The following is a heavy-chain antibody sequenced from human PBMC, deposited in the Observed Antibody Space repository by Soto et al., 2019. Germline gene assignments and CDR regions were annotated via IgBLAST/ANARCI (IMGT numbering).Heavy chain of an antibody. V-gene: IGHV4-31*03. Sequence: PSETLSLTCTVSGGSINTAGYYWNLVRQSPGKGLEWIGYIFYSGTTYYNPSLESRLTMSLDKSKNHFSLRLSSVTAADTAYYYCARSFYDLSTATGGHWFDPWGDGTLVTSPQ. D-gene: IGHD3-9*01. CDR2: IFYSGTT. CDR3: ARSFYDLSTATGGHWFDP. J-gene: IGHJ5*02. CDR1: GGSINTAGYY.